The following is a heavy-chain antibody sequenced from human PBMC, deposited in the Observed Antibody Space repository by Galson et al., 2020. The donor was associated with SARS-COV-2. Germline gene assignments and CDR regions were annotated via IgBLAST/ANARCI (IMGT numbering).Heavy chain of an antibody. Sequence: SESLSLTCTVSGYSVSTTNYWGWVRQPPGRGLEWIGSVYPSGTTYYNPSLKSRVTISVDTSKNQFSLRLDSVTAADTALYYCARQGVNMIVLVTVPGWFFDLWGRGTLVTVSS. V-gene: IGHV4-38-2*02. CDR3: ARQGVNMIVLVTVPGWFFDL. CDR1: GYSVSTTNY. D-gene: IGHD3-22*01. CDR2: VYPSGTT. J-gene: IGHJ2*01.